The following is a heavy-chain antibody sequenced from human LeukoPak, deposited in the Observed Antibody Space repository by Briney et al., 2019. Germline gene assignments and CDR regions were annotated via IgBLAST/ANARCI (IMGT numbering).Heavy chain of an antibody. Sequence: SETLSLTCTVSGGSISSSSYYWGWIRQPPGKGLEWIGSIYYSGSTYYNPSLKSRVTISVDTSKNQFSLKLSSVTAADTAVYYCARGRVGATSPLGYFDYWGQGTLVTVSS. CDR3: ARGRVGATSPLGYFDY. J-gene: IGHJ4*02. V-gene: IGHV4-39*07. CDR1: GGSISSSSYY. D-gene: IGHD1-26*01. CDR2: IYYSGST.